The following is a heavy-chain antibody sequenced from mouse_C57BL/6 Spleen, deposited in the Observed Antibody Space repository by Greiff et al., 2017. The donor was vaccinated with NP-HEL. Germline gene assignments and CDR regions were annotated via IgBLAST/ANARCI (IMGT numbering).Heavy chain of an antibody. D-gene: IGHD3-3*01. CDR1: GYAFSSSW. CDR3: ARGDPRDAMDY. CDR2: IYPGDGDT. J-gene: IGHJ4*01. Sequence: QVQLQQSGPELVKPGASVKISCKASGYAFSSSWMNWVKQRPGKGLEWIGRIYPGDGDTNYNGKFKGKATLTADKSSSTAYRQLSSLTSEDSAVYFCARGDPRDAMDYWGQGTSVTVSS. V-gene: IGHV1-82*01.